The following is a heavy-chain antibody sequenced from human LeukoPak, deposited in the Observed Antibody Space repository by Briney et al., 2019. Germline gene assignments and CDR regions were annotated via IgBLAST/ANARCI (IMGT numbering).Heavy chain of an antibody. CDR2: IKSDGSST. D-gene: IGHD3-10*02. CDR1: GFPFSSYW. CDR3: AELGITMFGGV. J-gene: IGHJ6*04. Sequence: GGSLRLSCAASGFPFSSYWMHWVRQAPGKGLVWVSRIKSDGSSTTYADSVKGRFTISRDNAKNSLYLQMNSLRAEDTAVYYCAELGITMFGGVWGKGTTVAISS. V-gene: IGHV3-74*01.